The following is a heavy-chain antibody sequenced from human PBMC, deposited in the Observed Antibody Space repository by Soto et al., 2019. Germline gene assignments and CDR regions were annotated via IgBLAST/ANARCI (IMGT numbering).Heavy chain of an antibody. Sequence: GASVKVSCKASGYTFTSYAMHWVRQAPGQRLEWMGWINAGNGNTKYSQKFQGRVTITRDTSASTAYMELSSLRSEDTAVYYCARNPPWGSSSWYYFDYWGQGTLVTVSS. CDR3: ARNPPWGSSSWYYFDY. V-gene: IGHV1-3*01. D-gene: IGHD6-13*01. J-gene: IGHJ4*02. CDR1: GYTFTSYA. CDR2: INAGNGNT.